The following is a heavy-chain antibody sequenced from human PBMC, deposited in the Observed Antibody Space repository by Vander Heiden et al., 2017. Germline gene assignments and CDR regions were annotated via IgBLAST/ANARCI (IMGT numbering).Heavy chain of an antibody. Sequence: EVQVLESGGGLVQPGGSLRLSCAGSGFTFYKYVMTWVRQAPGKGLEWVSSIVGTGTTTYYADSVKGRFTISRDNSKNTVYLQMNSLRVEDTAVYFCAKTKHSSGYPYFDYWGPGALVNVSS. J-gene: IGHJ4*02. CDR1: GFTFYKYV. D-gene: IGHD3-22*01. CDR2: IVGTGTTT. CDR3: AKTKHSSGYPYFDY. V-gene: IGHV3-23*01.